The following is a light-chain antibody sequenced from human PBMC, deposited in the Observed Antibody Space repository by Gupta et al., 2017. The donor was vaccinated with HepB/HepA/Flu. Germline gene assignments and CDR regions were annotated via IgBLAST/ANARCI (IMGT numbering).Light chain of an antibody. V-gene: IGKV1-27*01. CDR1: QGISHY. CDR2: AAS. J-gene: IGKJ4*01. Sequence: DLQMTQSPSSLSASVGDRVTITCRASQGISHYLAWYQQRPGKVPKLLIYAASTLQSGVPSRFSGSGSGTDFTLTITSLQPEDVATYYCQKDNSAPFTFGGGTKVEIK. CDR3: QKDNSAPFT.